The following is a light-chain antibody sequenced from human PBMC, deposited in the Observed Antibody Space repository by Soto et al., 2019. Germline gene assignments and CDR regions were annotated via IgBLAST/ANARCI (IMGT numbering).Light chain of an antibody. Sequence: DIPLTQSPSTLSASVGDRVTITCRASQSISPWLAWYQQKAGRAPKLLIYKASNIDRGVPSRFSGSGSGTEFTLTISGLQPDDSATYYCQQYNGYSMFGQGTKVEIK. V-gene: IGKV1-5*03. CDR2: KAS. CDR1: QSISPW. CDR3: QQYNGYSM. J-gene: IGKJ1*01.